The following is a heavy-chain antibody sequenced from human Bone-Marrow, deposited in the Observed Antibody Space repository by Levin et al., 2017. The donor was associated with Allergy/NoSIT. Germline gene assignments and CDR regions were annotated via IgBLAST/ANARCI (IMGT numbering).Heavy chain of an antibody. Sequence: ASVKVSCKASGYNFTSYYIHWVRQAPGQGLEWMGGVNPSGGTTSYAQRFQGRVTMTTDTSTSTVYMQLTSLRSEDTAVYYCARATFYYDSSGYYFYWFDPWGQGTLVTVSS. CDR1: GYNFTSYY. V-gene: IGHV1-46*01. CDR3: ARATFYYDSSGYYFYWFDP. D-gene: IGHD3-22*01. CDR2: VNPSGGTT. J-gene: IGHJ5*02.